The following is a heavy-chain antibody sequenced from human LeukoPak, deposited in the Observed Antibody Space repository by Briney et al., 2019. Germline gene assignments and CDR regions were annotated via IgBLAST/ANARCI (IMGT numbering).Heavy chain of an antibody. CDR3: ARCAVMDDDYLDH. CDR2: IYYSGST. V-gene: IGHV4-59*01. Sequence: SETLSLTCTVSGVSISSYYWSWIRQPPGKGLEWFGYIYYSGSTKYNPSLKSRVTISVDTSKNQFSLKLTSVTSADTAVYYCARCAVMDDDYLDHWGQGALVTVSS. CDR1: GVSISSYY. J-gene: IGHJ4*02. D-gene: IGHD3-16*01.